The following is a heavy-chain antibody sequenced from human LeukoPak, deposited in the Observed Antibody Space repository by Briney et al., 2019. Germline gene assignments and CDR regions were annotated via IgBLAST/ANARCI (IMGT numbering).Heavy chain of an antibody. J-gene: IGHJ4*02. D-gene: IGHD6-19*01. CDR1: GGSINSYY. CDR2: IYYIGST. CDR3: ARQRLPAAGTHFDY. V-gene: IGHV4-59*08. Sequence: NSSETLSLTCTVSGGSINSYYWSWIRQPPGKGLEWIGYIYYIGSTKYNPSLKSRVTISIDTSENQFSLKLSSVTAADTAAYYCARQRLPAAGTHFDYWGQGTLVTVSS.